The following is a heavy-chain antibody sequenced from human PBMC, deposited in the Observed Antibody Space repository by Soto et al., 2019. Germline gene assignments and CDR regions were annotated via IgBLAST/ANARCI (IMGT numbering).Heavy chain of an antibody. Sequence: PGGSLSLSCAASGFTFSSYSMNWVRQAPGKGLEWVSYISSSSSTIYYADSVKGRFTISRDNAKNSLYLQMNSLRDEDTAVYYCARDLTDSGYYAWGYFDYWGQGTLVTVSS. CDR1: GFTFSSYS. J-gene: IGHJ4*02. CDR2: ISSSSSTI. D-gene: IGHD3-22*01. CDR3: ARDLTDSGYYAWGYFDY. V-gene: IGHV3-48*02.